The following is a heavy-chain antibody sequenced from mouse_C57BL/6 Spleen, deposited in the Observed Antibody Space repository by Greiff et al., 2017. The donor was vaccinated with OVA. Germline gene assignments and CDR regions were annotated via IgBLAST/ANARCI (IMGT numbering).Heavy chain of an antibody. CDR3: ARAYSIMDY. D-gene: IGHD2-10*01. CDR2: ISSGSSTI. J-gene: IGHJ4*01. Sequence: EVMLVESGGGLVKPGGSLKLSCAASGFTFSDYGMHWVRQAPEKGLEWVAYISSGSSTIYYADTVKGRFTISRDNAKNTLFLHMPSLRAEDTAMYYCARAYSIMDYWGQGTSVTVSS. V-gene: IGHV5-17*01. CDR1: GFTFSDYG.